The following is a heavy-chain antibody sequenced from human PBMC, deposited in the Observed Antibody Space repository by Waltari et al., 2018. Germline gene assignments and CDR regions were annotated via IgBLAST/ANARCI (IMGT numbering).Heavy chain of an antibody. V-gene: IGHV4-59*01. J-gene: IGHJ4*02. Sequence: QVQLQESGPGLVKPSETLSLTCTVSGGSISSYYWSWIRKPPGKGLEWIGYIYYRGSTNYNPSLKSRVTISVDTSKNQFSLKLSSVTAADTAVYYCARRRYYSSPFDYWGQGTLVTVSS. D-gene: IGHD2-15*01. CDR1: GGSISSYY. CDR2: IYYRGST. CDR3: ARRRYYSSPFDY.